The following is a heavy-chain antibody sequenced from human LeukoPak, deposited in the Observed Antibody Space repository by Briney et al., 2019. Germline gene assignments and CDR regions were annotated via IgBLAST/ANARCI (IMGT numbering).Heavy chain of an antibody. J-gene: IGHJ3*02. CDR2: INIDGSST. CDR3: ARGPGAFDI. CDR1: GFTLSNYW. V-gene: IGHV3-74*01. D-gene: IGHD2-2*01. Sequence: PGGSLRLSCAASGFTLSNYWMHWVRQAPGKGLVWVSRINIDGSSTSYADSVKGRFTISRDNAKNTLFLQMNSLRAEDTAVYYCARGPGAFDIWGQGTMVTVSS.